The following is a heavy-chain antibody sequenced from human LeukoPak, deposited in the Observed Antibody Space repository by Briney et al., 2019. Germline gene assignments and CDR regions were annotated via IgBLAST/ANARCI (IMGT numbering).Heavy chain of an antibody. CDR1: GGSISSGSYY. CDR2: IYTSGST. V-gene: IGHV4-61*02. CDR3: AGLGYCSGGSCPGIDY. Sequence: SQTLSLTCTVSGGSISSGSYYWSWIRQPAGKGLEWIGRIYTSGSTNYNPSLKSRVTMSVDTSKNQFSLKLSSVTAADTAVYYCAGLGYCSGGSCPGIDYWGQGTLVTVSS. J-gene: IGHJ4*02. D-gene: IGHD2-15*01.